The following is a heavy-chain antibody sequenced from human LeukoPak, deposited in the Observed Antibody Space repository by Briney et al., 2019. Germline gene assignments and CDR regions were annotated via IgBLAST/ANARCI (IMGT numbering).Heavy chain of an antibody. V-gene: IGHV4-59*01. CDR1: GGSISSYY. J-gene: IGHJ5*02. CDR3: ARATEDCSSTSCYQYWFDP. D-gene: IGHD2-2*01. CDR2: IHYSGST. Sequence: PSETLSLTCTVSGGSISSYYWSWIRQPPGKGLEWIGYIHYSGSTSYNPSLKSRVTISVDTSKNQISLKVRSATAADTAVYYCARATEDCSSTSCYQYWFDPWGQGTLVTVSS.